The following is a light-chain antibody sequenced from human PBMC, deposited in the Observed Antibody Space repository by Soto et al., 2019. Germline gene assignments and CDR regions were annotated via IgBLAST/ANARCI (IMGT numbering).Light chain of an antibody. CDR2: DAS. CDR1: QSVSSY. V-gene: IGKV3-11*01. CDR3: QQRSNWPVA. J-gene: IGKJ3*01. Sequence: EIVLTQSPATLSLSPGERATLSCRASQSVSSYLAWYQQKPGKAPRLLIYDASNRATGIPERFSGSGCGTDFTLTISSLEPEDFAVYYCQQRSNWPVAFGPWTKVDMK.